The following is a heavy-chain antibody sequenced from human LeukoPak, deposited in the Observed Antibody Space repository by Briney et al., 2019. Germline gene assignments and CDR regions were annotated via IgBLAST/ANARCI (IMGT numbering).Heavy chain of an antibody. CDR2: ISPTGSTT. V-gene: IGHV3-74*01. J-gene: IGHJ6*02. CDR1: GFSFSGHW. D-gene: IGHD3-3*01. Sequence: GGSLRLSCTASGFSFSGHWMHWARQLPGKGLVWVSRISPTGSTTSYADSVKGRFTVSRDNAKNTLYLQVNNLRAEDTAVYYCARVQEINDFWSGYYYYYGMDVWGQGTTVTVSS. CDR3: ARVQEINDFWSGYYYYYGMDV.